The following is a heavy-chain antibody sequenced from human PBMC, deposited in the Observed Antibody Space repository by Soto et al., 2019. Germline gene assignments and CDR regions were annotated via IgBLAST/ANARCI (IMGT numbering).Heavy chain of an antibody. CDR2: IDPSDSYT. Sequence: GESLKISCKGCGYSFTSYWISWVRQMPGKGLEGMGRIDPSDSYTNYSPSFQGHVTISADKSISTAYLQWSSLKASDTAMYYCARHRRGYCSSTSCSYYYYGMDVWGQGTTVTVSS. CDR3: ARHRRGYCSSTSCSYYYYGMDV. CDR1: GYSFTSYW. D-gene: IGHD2-2*01. J-gene: IGHJ6*02. V-gene: IGHV5-10-1*01.